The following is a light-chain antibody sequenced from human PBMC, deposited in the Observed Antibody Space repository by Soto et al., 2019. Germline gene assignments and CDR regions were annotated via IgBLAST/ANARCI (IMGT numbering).Light chain of an antibody. CDR2: GAS. CDR1: QSVTSN. J-gene: IGKJ4*01. V-gene: IGKV3-15*01. CDR3: QEYNNWHPIT. Sequence: EIVLTQSPGTLSLSPGDRATLSCEASQSVTSNYLAWYQQKPGQATRLLIYGASTRATGIPVRFSGSGSGTEFTLTITSLQSEDFAVYYCQEYNNWHPITFGGGTKVDIK.